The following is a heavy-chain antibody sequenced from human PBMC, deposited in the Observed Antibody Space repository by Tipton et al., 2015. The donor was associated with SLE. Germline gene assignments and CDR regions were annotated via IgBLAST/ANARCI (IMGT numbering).Heavy chain of an antibody. D-gene: IGHD6-25*01. J-gene: IGHJ3*02. CDR1: GYTFTGYY. Sequence: SGPEVKKPGASVKVSCKASGYTFTGYYMHWVRQAPGQGLEWMGRINPNSGGTNYAQKFQGRVTMTRDTSISTAYMELSRLRSDDTAVYYCARDFAAAGRYDAFDIWGQGTMVTVSS. V-gene: IGHV1-2*06. CDR2: INPNSGGT. CDR3: ARDFAAAGRYDAFDI.